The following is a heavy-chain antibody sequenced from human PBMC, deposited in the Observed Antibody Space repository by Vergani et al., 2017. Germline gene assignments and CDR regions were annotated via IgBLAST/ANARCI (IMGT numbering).Heavy chain of an antibody. D-gene: IGHD6-19*01. CDR2: INHSGST. CDR1: GGSFSGYY. Sequence: QVQLQQWGAGLLKPSETLSLTCAVYGGSFSGYYWSWIRQPPGKGLEWIGEINHSGSTNYNPSLKSRVTISVDTSKNQFSLKLSSVTAADTAVYYCARGHSSGWYFVDYWGQGTLVTVSS. J-gene: IGHJ4*02. V-gene: IGHV4-34*01. CDR3: ARGHSSGWYFVDY.